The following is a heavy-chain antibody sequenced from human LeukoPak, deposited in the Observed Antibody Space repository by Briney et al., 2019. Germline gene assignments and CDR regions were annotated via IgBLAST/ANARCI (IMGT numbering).Heavy chain of an antibody. CDR2: IYYTGST. Sequence: PSETLSLTCTVSGDSISSYYWSWIRQPPGKGLEWIGYIYYTGSTNYNPSLKSRVTISLDTSKNQFSLKLSFVTAADTAVYYCARGVAAPGTGGLSWFDPWGQGTLVTVSS. D-gene: IGHD6-13*01. J-gene: IGHJ5*02. CDR3: ARGVAAPGTGGLSWFDP. CDR1: GDSISSYY. V-gene: IGHV4-59*01.